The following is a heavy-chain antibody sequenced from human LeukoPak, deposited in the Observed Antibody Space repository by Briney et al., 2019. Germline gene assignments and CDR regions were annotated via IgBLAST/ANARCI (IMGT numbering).Heavy chain of an antibody. CDR3: ARGGSVLLWFGETPPDY. CDR2: INPSGGST. J-gene: IGHJ4*02. Sequence: ASVKVSCKASGYTFTSYYTHWVRQAPGQGLEWMGIINPSGGSTSYAQKFQGRVTMTRDTSTSTVYMELSSLRSENTAVYYCARGGSVLLWFGETPPDYWGQGTLVTVSS. V-gene: IGHV1-46*03. CDR1: GYTFTSYY. D-gene: IGHD3-10*01.